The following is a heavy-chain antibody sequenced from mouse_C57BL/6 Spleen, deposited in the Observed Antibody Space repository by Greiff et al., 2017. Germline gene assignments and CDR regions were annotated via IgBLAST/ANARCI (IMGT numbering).Heavy chain of an antibody. V-gene: IGHV3-8*01. CDR3: ARYWGVTGTGYFDV. CDR2: ISYSGST. CDR1: GYSITRDY. Sequence: VQLQQSGPGLAKPSQTLSLTCSVTGYSITRDYWNWIRKFPGNKLEYMGYISYSGSTYYNPSLKSRISITRDTSKNQYYLQLNSVTTEDTATYYCARYWGVTGTGYFDVWGTGTTVTVAA. D-gene: IGHD4-1*01. J-gene: IGHJ1*03.